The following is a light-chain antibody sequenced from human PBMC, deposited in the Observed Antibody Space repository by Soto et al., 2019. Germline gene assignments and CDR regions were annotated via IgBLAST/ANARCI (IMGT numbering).Light chain of an antibody. CDR2: VAS. CDR3: QQYNSYAWT. J-gene: IGKJ1*01. V-gene: IGKV1-5*01. Sequence: DIQMTQSPSTLSASVGDRVTITCRASQRIGEWLAWYQQKPGKAPKLLIYVASSLERGVPSRFSGSGSGTDFTLTIRSLQPDDIATYYCQQYNSYAWTFGQGTKVGIK. CDR1: QRIGEW.